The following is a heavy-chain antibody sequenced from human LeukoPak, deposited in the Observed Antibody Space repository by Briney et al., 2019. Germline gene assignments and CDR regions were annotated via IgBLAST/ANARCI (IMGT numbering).Heavy chain of an antibody. CDR3: ARGVVITGLDY. CDR1: GYTFTGYF. CDR2: INPNSGGT. D-gene: IGHD3-3*01. J-gene: IGHJ4*02. Sequence: GASVKVSCKASGYTFTGYFIHWVRQAPGQGLEWMGWINPNSGGTNYAQKFQGRVTMTRDTSIITAYMELSRLSSDDTAVYFCARGVVITGLDYWGLGTLVTVSS. V-gene: IGHV1-2*02.